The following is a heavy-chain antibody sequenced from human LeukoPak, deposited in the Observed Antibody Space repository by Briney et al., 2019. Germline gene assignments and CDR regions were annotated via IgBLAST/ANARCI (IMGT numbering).Heavy chain of an antibody. CDR1: GFTVSNNY. J-gene: IGHJ4*02. V-gene: IGHV3-66*01. D-gene: IGHD2-8*01. CDR3: ARGGATRYCTNGVCHYFDY. Sequence: GGSLRLSCAASGFTVSNNYMSWVRQAPGKGLEWVSVXXXGGSTNYADSVKGRLTISRDNSKNTLYLQMNSLRAEDTAVYYCARGGATRYCTNGVCHYFDYWGQGTLVTVSS. CDR2: XXXGGST.